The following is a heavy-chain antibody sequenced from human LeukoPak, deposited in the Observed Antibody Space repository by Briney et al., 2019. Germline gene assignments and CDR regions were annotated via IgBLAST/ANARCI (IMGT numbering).Heavy chain of an antibody. CDR2: INPIGGST. CDR1: GYTFTSYY. D-gene: IGHD3-3*01. CDR3: ARGFPYYDFWSGSYQVESYFDY. Sequence: ASVKVSCKASGYTFTSYYMHWVRQAPGQGLEWMGIINPIGGSTSYAQKFQGRVTMTRDTSTSTVYMELSSLRCEDTGVYYCARGFPYYDFWSGSYQVESYFDYSGQGTLVTVSS. V-gene: IGHV1-46*01. J-gene: IGHJ4*02.